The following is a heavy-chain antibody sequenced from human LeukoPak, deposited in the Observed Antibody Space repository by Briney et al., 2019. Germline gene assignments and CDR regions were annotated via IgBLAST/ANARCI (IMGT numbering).Heavy chain of an antibody. CDR3: ANVRFGEMTFDY. J-gene: IGHJ4*02. CDR1: GYTFTGYY. Sequence: ASVKVSCKASGYTFTGYYMHWVRQAPGQGLEWMGWINPNSGGTNYAQKFQGRVTMTRDTSISTAYMELSRLRSDDTAVYYCANVRFGEMTFDYWGQGTLVTVSP. V-gene: IGHV1-2*02. CDR2: INPNSGGT. D-gene: IGHD3-10*01.